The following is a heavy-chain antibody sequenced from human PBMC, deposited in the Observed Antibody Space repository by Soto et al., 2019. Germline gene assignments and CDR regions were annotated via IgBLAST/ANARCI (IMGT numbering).Heavy chain of an antibody. CDR1: GYAFTSYD. J-gene: IGHJ1*01. D-gene: IGHD1-26*01. CDR2: MNPNSGNT. CDR3: ARGQNRYSGSYPGY. Sequence: QVQLVQSGDEVKKPGASVKVSCKASGYAFTSYDINWVRQATGQGLEWMGWMNPNSGNTGYAQKFQGRVTMTRNTSISTAYMELSSLRSEDTAVYYCARGQNRYSGSYPGYWGQGTLVTVSS. V-gene: IGHV1-8*01.